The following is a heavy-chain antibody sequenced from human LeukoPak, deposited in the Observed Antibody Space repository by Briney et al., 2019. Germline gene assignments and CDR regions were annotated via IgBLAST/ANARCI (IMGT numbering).Heavy chain of an antibody. CDR3: AKRFQWELLGLPRAGRGVPYYFDY. CDR1: GFTFSSYA. V-gene: IGHV3-23*01. D-gene: IGHD1-26*01. J-gene: IGHJ4*02. CDR2: ISGSGGST. Sequence: GGSLRLSCAASGFTFSSYAMSWVCQAPGKGLEWVSAISGSGGSTYFADSVKGRFTISRDNSKNTLYLQMNSLRAEDTAVYYCAKRFQWELLGLPRAGRGVPYYFDYWGQGTLVTVSS.